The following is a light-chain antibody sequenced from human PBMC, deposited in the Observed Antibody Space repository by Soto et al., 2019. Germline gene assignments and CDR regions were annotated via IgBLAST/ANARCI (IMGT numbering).Light chain of an antibody. J-gene: IGKJ1*01. CDR1: QAIRTA. Sequence: AIQLTQSPSSLSASVGDRVTITCLASQAIRTALGWYQQKPGQVPKLLIYAASTLQSGVPSRFRGSGSGTDFTLTISSLQPEDFATYYCLLDFGYFWAFGQGTKVDIK. V-gene: IGKV1-6*01. CDR3: LLDFGYFWA. CDR2: AAS.